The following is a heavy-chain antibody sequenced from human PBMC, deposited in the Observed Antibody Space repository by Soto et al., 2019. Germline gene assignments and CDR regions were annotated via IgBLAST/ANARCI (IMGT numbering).Heavy chain of an antibody. CDR3: ASAVVTATFLNDAFDM. D-gene: IGHD2-21*02. V-gene: IGHV3-48*03. CDR1: GFTFSEHE. Sequence: VGSLRLSCVASGFTFSEHEMNWVRQAPGKGLEWVSFISGSSSSIYYADSVKGRFTISRDNPKNSLDLQMNNLRAEDTALYYCASAVVTATFLNDAFDMCGLGTMVTVSS. J-gene: IGHJ3*02. CDR2: ISGSSSSI.